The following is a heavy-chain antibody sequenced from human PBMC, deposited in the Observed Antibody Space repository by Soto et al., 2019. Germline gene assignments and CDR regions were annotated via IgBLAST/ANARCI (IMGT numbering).Heavy chain of an antibody. CDR3: ARLGHPGH. Sequence: QVQLVQSGAEVKKPGSSVKVSCTASGGSLRNSVISWVRQAPAQRLEWMGGVIPILGTANYAQKFQGRVTMTADEATSTAYMDLSSLSPDDTAVYYCARLGHPGHWGPGTLVTVSS. V-gene: IGHV1-69*01. CDR2: VIPILGTA. J-gene: IGHJ4*02. CDR1: GGSLRNSV.